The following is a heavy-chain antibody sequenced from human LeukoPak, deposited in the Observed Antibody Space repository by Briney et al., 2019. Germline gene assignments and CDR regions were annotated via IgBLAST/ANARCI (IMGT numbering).Heavy chain of an antibody. D-gene: IGHD3-10*01. V-gene: IGHV3-23*01. Sequence: PGGSLRLSCAASGFTFSSYGMSWVRQAPGKGLEWVSAISGSGGSTYYADSVKGRFTISRDNSKNTLYLQMNSLRAEDTAVYYCARDGVGTMVRGVIQTEPFDYWGQGTMVTVSS. CDR3: ARDGVGTMVRGVIQTEPFDY. CDR1: GFTFSSYG. CDR2: ISGSGGST. J-gene: IGHJ4*02.